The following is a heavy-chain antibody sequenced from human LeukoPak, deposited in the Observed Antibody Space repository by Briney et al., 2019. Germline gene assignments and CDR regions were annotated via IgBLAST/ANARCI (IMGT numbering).Heavy chain of an antibody. CDR3: ARGDFRSGAQDV. D-gene: IGHD3-3*01. J-gene: IGHJ6*02. V-gene: IGHV4-34*01. Sequence: SETLSLTCAVYGGSFSGYYWSWIRQPPGKGLEWIGEINHSGSTNYNPSLKSRVTISVDTSKNQFSLKLSSVTAADTAVYYCARGDFRSGAQDVWGQGTTVTVSS. CDR2: INHSGST. CDR1: GGSFSGYY.